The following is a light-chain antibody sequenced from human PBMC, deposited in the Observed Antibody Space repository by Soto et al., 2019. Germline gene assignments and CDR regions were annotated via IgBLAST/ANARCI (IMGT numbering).Light chain of an antibody. Sequence: DIQMTQSPSSLSASVGDRVTITCRASQGINNHLAWYQQKPGKVPKVLIYAASTLQSGVPSRFSGSGFATDFTLTISSLQPEDVAAYYCQQYNSALQTFGQGTKLEIK. CDR2: AAS. V-gene: IGKV1-27*01. J-gene: IGKJ1*01. CDR3: QQYNSALQT. CDR1: QGINNH.